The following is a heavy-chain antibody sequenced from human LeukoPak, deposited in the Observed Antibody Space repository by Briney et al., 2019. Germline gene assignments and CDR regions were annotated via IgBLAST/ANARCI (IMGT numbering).Heavy chain of an antibody. CDR3: ARLHGNYDSSGYYYRYFDY. CDR1: CGSISSYF. CDR2: IYTSGST. V-gene: IGHV4-4*09. J-gene: IGHJ4*02. D-gene: IGHD3-22*01. Sequence: SDTLSLTCTVCCGSISSYFWSWLRQPPAKGLEWVGYIYTSGSTNYNPSLKSRVPISVDTSKSQFSLKLSSVTAADTAVYYCARLHGNYDSSGYYYRYFDYWGQGTLVTVSS.